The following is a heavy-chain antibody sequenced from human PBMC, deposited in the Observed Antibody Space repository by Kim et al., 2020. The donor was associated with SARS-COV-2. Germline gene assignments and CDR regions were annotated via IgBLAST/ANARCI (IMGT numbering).Heavy chain of an antibody. CDR3: ASTVTTSSDYYYYGMDV. D-gene: IGHD4-4*01. CDR1: GFTFSSYE. CDR2: ISSSGSTI. J-gene: IGHJ6*02. V-gene: IGHV3-48*03. Sequence: GGSLRLSCAASGFTFSSYEMNWVRQAPGKGLEWVSYISSSGSTIYYADSVKGRFTISRDNAKNSLYLQMNSLRAEDTAVYYCASTVTTSSDYYYYGMDVWGQGTTVTVSS.